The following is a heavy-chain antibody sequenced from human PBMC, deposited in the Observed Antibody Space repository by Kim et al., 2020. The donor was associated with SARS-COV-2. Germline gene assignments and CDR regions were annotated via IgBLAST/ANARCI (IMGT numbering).Heavy chain of an antibody. D-gene: IGHD6-13*01. CDR3: AKDLGYSSRWDYYYGMDV. J-gene: IGHJ6*02. V-gene: IGHV3-33*06. CDR2: IWYDGSNK. CDR1: GFTFSSYG. Sequence: GGSLRLSCAASGFTFSSYGMHWVRQAPGKGLEWVAVIWYDGSNKYYADSVKGRFTISRDNSKNTLYLQMNSLRAEDTAVYYCAKDLGYSSRWDYYYGMDVWGQGTTVTVSS.